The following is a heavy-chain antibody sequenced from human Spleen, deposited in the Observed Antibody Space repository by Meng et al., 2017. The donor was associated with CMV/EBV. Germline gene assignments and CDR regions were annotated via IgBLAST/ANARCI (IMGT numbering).Heavy chain of an antibody. J-gene: IGHJ4*02. CDR2: IYYSGST. CDR3: ARLSMAELDY. D-gene: IGHD6-6*01. CDR1: GRPISSGDYY. V-gene: IGHV4-30-4*08. Sequence: QLPLQTSGQGLVKLSLTLSLTCTVSGRPISSGDYYWSGIRQPPGKGLEWIGYIYYSGSTYYNPSLKSRVTISVDTSKNQCSLKLSSVTAADTAVYYCARLSMAELDYWGQGTLVTVSS.